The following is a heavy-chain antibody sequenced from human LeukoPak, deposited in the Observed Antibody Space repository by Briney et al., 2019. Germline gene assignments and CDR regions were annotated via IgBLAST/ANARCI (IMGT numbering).Heavy chain of an antibody. CDR3: ARGHCSSTSCYLDYFDY. D-gene: IGHD2-2*01. CDR1: GFTFSSYS. Sequence: GGSLRLSCAASGFTFSSYSMNWARQAPGKGLEWVSSISSSSSYIYYADSVKGRFTISRDNAKNSLYLQMNSLRAEDTAVYYCARGHCSSTSCYLDYFDYWGQGTLVTVSS. CDR2: ISSSSSYI. J-gene: IGHJ4*02. V-gene: IGHV3-21*01.